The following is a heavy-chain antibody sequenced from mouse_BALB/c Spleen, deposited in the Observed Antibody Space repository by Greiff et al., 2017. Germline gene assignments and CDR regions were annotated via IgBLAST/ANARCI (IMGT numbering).Heavy chain of an antibody. CDR3: AKLTGVSWCAY. CDR2: INPYNDGT. D-gene: IGHD4-1*01. V-gene: IGHV1-14*01. CDR1: GYTFTSYV. J-gene: IGHJ3*01. Sequence: VQLQQSGPELVKPGASVKMSCKASGYTFTSYVMHWVKQKPGQGLEWIGYINPYNDGTKYNEKFKGKATLTSDKSSSTAYMELSSLTSEDSAVYYCAKLTGVSWCAYWGQGTLVTVSA.